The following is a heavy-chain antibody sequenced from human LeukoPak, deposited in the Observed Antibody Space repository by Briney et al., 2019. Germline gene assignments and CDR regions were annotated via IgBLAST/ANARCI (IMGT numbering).Heavy chain of an antibody. CDR2: ISSSGSTI. CDR1: GFTFSDYY. V-gene: IGHV3-11*04. J-gene: IGHJ4*02. D-gene: IGHD3-9*01. CDR3: ARLAKQILTGYYSFNY. Sequence: GGSLRLSCAASGFTFSDYYMSWIRQAPGKGLEWVSYISSSGSTIYYADSVKGRFTISRDNAKNSLYLQMNSLRAEDTAVYYCARLAKQILTGYYSFNYWGQGTLVTVSS.